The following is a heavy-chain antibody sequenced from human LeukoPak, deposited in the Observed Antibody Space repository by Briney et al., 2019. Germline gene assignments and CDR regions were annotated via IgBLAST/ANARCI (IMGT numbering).Heavy chain of an antibody. Sequence: ASVKVSCKASGYTLTGYYMHWVRQAPGQGLEWMGWINPNSGGTNYAQKFQGRVTMTRDTSISTAYMELSRLRSDDTAVYYCAAASPHYDFYYYYYYMDVWGKGTTVTVSS. CDR1: GYTLTGYY. D-gene: IGHD3-3*01. CDR3: AAASPHYDFYYYYYYMDV. CDR2: INPNSGGT. J-gene: IGHJ6*03. V-gene: IGHV1-2*02.